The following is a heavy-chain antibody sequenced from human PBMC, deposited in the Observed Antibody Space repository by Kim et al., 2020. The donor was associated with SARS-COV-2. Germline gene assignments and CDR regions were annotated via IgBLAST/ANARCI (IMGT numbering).Heavy chain of an antibody. D-gene: IGHD2-15*01. CDR2: IFNSGFT. CDR1: GGSISSFH. J-gene: IGHJ5*02. Sequence: SETLSLTCTVSGGSISSFHWSWIRQPPGKPLEWIGIIFNSGFTKYNPSLESRVSISVDTSKNQFSLKLNSVTAADTAMYYCARRAESSPRSSHENWHGPWGQGTLVTVSS. V-gene: IGHV4-59*08. CDR3: ARRAESSPRSSHENWHGP.